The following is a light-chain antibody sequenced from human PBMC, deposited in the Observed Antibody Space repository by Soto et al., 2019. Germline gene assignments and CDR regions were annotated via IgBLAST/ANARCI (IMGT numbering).Light chain of an antibody. CDR1: QSISTF. CDR3: QQSYTTPRT. J-gene: IGKJ1*01. Sequence: DIQMTQSPSSLSASVGDRVSVTCRASQSISTFLNWYQQRPGEAPKLLIYAASSLQSGVPSRFSGSGSGADFTITIGILQPEDFATYYCQQSYTTPRTFGQGTKVEVK. CDR2: AAS. V-gene: IGKV1-39*01.